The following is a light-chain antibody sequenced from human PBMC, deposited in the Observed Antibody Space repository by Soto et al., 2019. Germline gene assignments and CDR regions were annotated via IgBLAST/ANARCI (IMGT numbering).Light chain of an antibody. Sequence: QSVLTQPPSVSGAPGQTVSISCTGTSTNIGTGVDVKWYQQLAGKAPKLLIYDNTKRPSGVPDRLSGSKSANSASLIISGLQAEDEGDYYCQCYEGGMIVIFGGGTKLTVL. CDR1: STNIGTGVD. CDR2: DNT. V-gene: IGLV1-40*01. CDR3: QCYEGGMIVI. J-gene: IGLJ2*01.